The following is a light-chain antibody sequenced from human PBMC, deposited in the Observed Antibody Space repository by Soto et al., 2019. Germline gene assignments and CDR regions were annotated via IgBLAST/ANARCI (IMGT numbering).Light chain of an antibody. J-gene: IGLJ1*01. V-gene: IGLV2-14*01. CDR3: SSYTSRSTPYV. Sequence: QSVLTQPASVSGSPGQSITISCTATSSDVGAYNYVSWYQQHPGKAPKLTIYDVSNRPSGISNRFSGSKSGNTASLTISGLQAEDEADYYCSSYTSRSTPYVFGTGTKLTVL. CDR2: DVS. CDR1: SSDVGAYNY.